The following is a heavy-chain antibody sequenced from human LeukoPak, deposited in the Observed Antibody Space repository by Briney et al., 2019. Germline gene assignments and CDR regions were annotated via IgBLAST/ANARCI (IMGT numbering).Heavy chain of an antibody. V-gene: IGHV4-59*12. Sequence: SETLSLTCTVSGGFISSYYWSWIRQPPGKGLEWIGYIFYSGSTYYNPSLKSRITISVDTSKNQFSLKLNSVTAADTAVYYCARGRTTFDYWGQGTLVTVSS. D-gene: IGHD1-1*01. CDR3: ARGRTTFDY. CDR2: IFYSGST. J-gene: IGHJ4*02. CDR1: GGFISSYY.